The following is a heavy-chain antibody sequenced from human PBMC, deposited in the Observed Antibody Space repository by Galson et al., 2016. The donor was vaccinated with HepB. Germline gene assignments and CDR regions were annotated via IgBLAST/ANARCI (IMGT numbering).Heavy chain of an antibody. V-gene: IGHV3-23*01. Sequence: SLRLSCAASGFTFSSYAMYWVRQAPGKGLEWVSSISGSAITTYYADSVKGRFTISRDSSTNTLYLQMNSLRAEDTAIYYCARVHDSGDYEFDYWGQGTLVPVS. CDR3: ARVHDSGDYEFDY. CDR2: ISGSAITT. D-gene: IGHD4-17*01. CDR1: GFTFSSYA. J-gene: IGHJ4*02.